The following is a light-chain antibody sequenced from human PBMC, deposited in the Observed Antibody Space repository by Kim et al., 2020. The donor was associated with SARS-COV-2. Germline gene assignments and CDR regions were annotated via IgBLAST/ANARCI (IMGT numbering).Light chain of an antibody. V-gene: IGLV2-8*01. J-gene: IGLJ3*02. Sequence: GQSVTISCTGTSSDVGGYNYVSWYQQHPGKAPKLMIYDVSKRPSGVPDRFSGSKSGNTASLTVSGLQAEEEADYYCSSYAGSNNWVFGGGTQLTVL. CDR1: SSDVGGYNY. CDR3: SSYAGSNNWV. CDR2: DVS.